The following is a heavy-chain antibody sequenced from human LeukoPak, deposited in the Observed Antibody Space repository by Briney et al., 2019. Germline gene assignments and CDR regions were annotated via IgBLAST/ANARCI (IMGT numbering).Heavy chain of an antibody. CDR3: ATDTAMAGTYYYGMDV. Sequence: SVKVSCKASGGTFSSYAISWVRQAPGQGLEWMGRIIPIFAIANYAQKFQGRVTITADKSTSTAYMELSSLRSEDTAVYYCATDTAMAGTYYYGMDVWGQGTTVTVSS. J-gene: IGHJ6*02. D-gene: IGHD5-18*01. CDR2: IIPIFAIA. CDR1: GGTFSSYA. V-gene: IGHV1-69*04.